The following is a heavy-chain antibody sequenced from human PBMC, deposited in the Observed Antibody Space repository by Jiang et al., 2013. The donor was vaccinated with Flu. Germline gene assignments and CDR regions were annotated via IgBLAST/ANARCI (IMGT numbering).Heavy chain of an antibody. CDR2: ISSSSSYI. J-gene: IGHJ4*02. D-gene: IGHD3-10*01. CDR3: ARENYYGSGSPVDY. Sequence: ESGGGLVKPGGSLRLSCAVSGFAFSSYSMNWVRQAPGKGLEWVSSISSSSSYIYYADSVKGRFTISRDNAKNSLYLQMNSLRAEDTAVYYCARENYYGSGSPVDYWGQGTLVTVPS. V-gene: IGHV3-21*01. CDR1: GFAFSSYS.